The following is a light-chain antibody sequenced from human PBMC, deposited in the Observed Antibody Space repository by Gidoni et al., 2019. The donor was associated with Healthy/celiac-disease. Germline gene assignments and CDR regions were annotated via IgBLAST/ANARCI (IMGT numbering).Light chain of an antibody. Sequence: DIQMTQSPSTLSASVGDRVTITCRASQSISSWLAWYQQKPGKAPKLLIYKASSLESGGPSRFSGSGSGTEFTLTISSLQPDDFATYYCQQYNSYSNTFGGGTKVEIK. V-gene: IGKV1-5*03. CDR2: KAS. CDR1: QSISSW. J-gene: IGKJ4*01. CDR3: QQYNSYSNT.